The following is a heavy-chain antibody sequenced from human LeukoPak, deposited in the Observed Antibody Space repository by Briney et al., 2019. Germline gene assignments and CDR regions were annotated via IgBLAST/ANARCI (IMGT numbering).Heavy chain of an antibody. V-gene: IGHV4-34*01. Sequence: SETLSLTCTVSGGSISSYYWSWIRQPPGKGLEWIGEINHSGSTNYNPSLKSRVTISVDTSKNQFSLKLSSVTAADTAVYYCAVAAPPSGEYFQHWGQGTLVTVSS. CDR1: GGSISSYY. CDR3: AVAAPPSGEYFQH. D-gene: IGHD6-13*01. CDR2: INHSGST. J-gene: IGHJ1*01.